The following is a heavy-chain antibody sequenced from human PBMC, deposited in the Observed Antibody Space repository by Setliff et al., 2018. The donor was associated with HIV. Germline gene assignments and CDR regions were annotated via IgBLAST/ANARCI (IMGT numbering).Heavy chain of an antibody. V-gene: IGHV4-61*09. CDR3: ARDVMEWFGNYFDN. CDR1: GGSISSGSDY. J-gene: IGHJ4*02. CDR2: IHISGTT. Sequence: SSETLSLTCTVSGGSISSGSDYWSWIRQPAGKGLGWIGQIHISGTTNYNPSLKSRVTISIDTSKHQFSLKLTSVTAADTALYYCARDVMEWFGNYFDNWGQGALVTVSS. D-gene: IGHD3-3*01.